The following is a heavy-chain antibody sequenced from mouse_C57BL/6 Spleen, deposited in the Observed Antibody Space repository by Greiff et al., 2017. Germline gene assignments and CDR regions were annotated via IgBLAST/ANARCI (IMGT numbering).Heavy chain of an antibody. CDR1: GYTFTSYW. J-gene: IGHJ2*01. CDR2: IDPSDSYT. CDR3: ARDYGSSYGGY. V-gene: IGHV1-69*01. D-gene: IGHD1-1*01. Sequence: VQLQQPGAELVMPGASVKLSCKASGYTFTSYWMHWVKQRPGQGLEWIGEIDPSDSYTNYNQKFKGKSTLTVDKSSSTAYMQLSSLTSEDSAVYYCARDYGSSYGGYWGQGTTLTVSS.